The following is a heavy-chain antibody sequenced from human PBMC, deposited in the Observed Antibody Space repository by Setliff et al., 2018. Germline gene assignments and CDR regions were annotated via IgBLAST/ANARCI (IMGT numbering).Heavy chain of an antibody. CDR2: IYTTGNT. D-gene: IGHD3-22*01. CDR1: GDSITSGSDY. Sequence: SETLSLTCTVSGDSITSGSDYWNWIRQPAGKGLEWIGRIYTTGNTNYNPSLKSRVTISVDTSKNQFSLKLTSVTAADTAVYYCRVWVDMIEVDSWAQGTLVTVSS. V-gene: IGHV4-61*02. J-gene: IGHJ4*02. CDR3: RVWVDMIEVDS.